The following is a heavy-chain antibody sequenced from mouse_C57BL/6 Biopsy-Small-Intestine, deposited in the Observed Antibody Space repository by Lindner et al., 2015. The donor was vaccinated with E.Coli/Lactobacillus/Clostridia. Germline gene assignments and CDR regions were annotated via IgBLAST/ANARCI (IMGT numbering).Heavy chain of an antibody. J-gene: IGHJ3*01. V-gene: IGHV1-84*01. CDR1: GYTFTDFY. Sequence: VQPQESGPELVKPGTSVKISCKASGYTFTDFYINWVKQRPGQGLEWIGWIYPGSGNTNYNEKFKGKATLTVDTSSSTAYMQLNSLTSEDSAVYFCARSYYTNYGFAYWGQGTLVTVSA. D-gene: IGHD2-5*01. CDR3: ARSYYTNYGFAY. CDR2: IYPGSGNT.